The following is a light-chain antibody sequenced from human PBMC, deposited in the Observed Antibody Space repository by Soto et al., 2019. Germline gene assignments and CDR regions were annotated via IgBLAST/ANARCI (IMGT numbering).Light chain of an antibody. J-gene: IGKJ3*01. V-gene: IGKV3-11*01. CDR2: DLS. Sequence: EIVMTLSPATLSVSPGERATLSCRSSQSVSNNLAWYQQKGGQAPRLLIYDLSNRATGTPARFSGSGSGTDFTLSISSLEPEDFAVYYCQQRSNRPPFTFGPGTKVDIK. CDR3: QQRSNRPPFT. CDR1: QSVSNN.